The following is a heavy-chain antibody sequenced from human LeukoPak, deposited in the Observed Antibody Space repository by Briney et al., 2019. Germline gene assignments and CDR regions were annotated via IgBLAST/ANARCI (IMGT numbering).Heavy chain of an antibody. CDR3: ARVFSVSYFFDY. CDR1: GGAISSSSYY. D-gene: IGHD1-26*01. CDR2: IYYSGST. J-gene: IGHJ4*02. Sequence: SETVSLTCTASGGAISSSSYYWGWIRQPPGKGLEWIGSIYYSGSTHYNPSLKSRVTISVDTSKNQFSLKLSSVTAADTAAYYCARVFSVSYFFDYWGQGTLVTVSS. V-gene: IGHV4-39*01.